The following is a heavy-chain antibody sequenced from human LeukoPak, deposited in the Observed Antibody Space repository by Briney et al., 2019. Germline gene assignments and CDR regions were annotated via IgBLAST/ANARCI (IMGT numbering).Heavy chain of an antibody. CDR1: GFTFRAYI. V-gene: IGHV3-30-3*01. Sequence: GGSLRLSCAASGFTFRAYIMHWVRQAPGKGLEWVAVITSDGTNEYYADAVKGRFTISRDNSKTTLYLHMNSLRVEDTAVYYCAGEIAARNYWGQGTLVTVSS. CDR2: ITSDGTNE. D-gene: IGHD6-6*01. J-gene: IGHJ4*02. CDR3: AGEIAARNY.